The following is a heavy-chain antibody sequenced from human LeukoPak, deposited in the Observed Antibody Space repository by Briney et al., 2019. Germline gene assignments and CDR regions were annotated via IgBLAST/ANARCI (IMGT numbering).Heavy chain of an antibody. CDR3: AAHEKGYCSSTSCTNYYYYGMDV. D-gene: IGHD2-2*01. CDR2: ISGSSSYI. J-gene: IGHJ6*04. Sequence: GGSLRLSCAASGFTFSSYSMNWVRQAPGKGLEWVSSISGSSSYIYYADSVKGRLTISRDNAKNSLYLQMNSLRAEDTAVYYCAAHEKGYCSSTSCTNYYYYGMDVWGKGTTVTVSS. CDR1: GFTFSSYS. V-gene: IGHV3-21*01.